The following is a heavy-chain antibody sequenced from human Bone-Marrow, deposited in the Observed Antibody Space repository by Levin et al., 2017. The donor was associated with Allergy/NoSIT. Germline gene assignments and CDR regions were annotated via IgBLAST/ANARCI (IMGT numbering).Heavy chain of an antibody. CDR2: INSSSGTI. V-gene: IGHV3-48*01. J-gene: IGHJ4*02. Sequence: GGSLRLSCATSGFTFSSYSMNWVRQAPGKGLEWVSYINSSSGTIYYADSVKGRFTISRDNAKTSLYLQMSSLRVEDTAVYYCVRGLPDYWGQGTLVTVSS. CDR1: GFTFSSYS. CDR3: VRGLPDY.